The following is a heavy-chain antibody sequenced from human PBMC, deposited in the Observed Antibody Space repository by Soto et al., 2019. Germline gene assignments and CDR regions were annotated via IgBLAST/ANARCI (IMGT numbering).Heavy chain of an antibody. Sequence: QVQLVQSGAEVKKPGASVKVSRKASGYTFTSYYMHWVRQAPGQGLEWMGIINPSGGSTSYAQKFQGRVTMTRDTSTSTVYMELSSLRSEDTAVYYCARDQLYGGNSRGFDYWGQGTLVTVSS. CDR2: INPSGGST. CDR3: ARDQLYGGNSRGFDY. V-gene: IGHV1-46*01. D-gene: IGHD2-21*02. CDR1: GYTFTSYY. J-gene: IGHJ4*02.